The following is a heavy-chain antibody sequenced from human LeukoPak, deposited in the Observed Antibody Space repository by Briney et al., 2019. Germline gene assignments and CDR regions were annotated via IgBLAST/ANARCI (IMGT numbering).Heavy chain of an antibody. CDR1: GGTFSSYA. CDR3: ARDPSSTVVMRYYFDY. CDR2: IIPIFGIA. D-gene: IGHD4-23*01. Sequence: SVKVSCKASGGTFSSYAISWVRQAPGQGLKWMGRIIPIFGIANYAQKFQGRVTITADKSTSTAYMELSSLRSEDTAVYYCARDPSSTVVMRYYFDYWGQGTLVTVSS. J-gene: IGHJ4*02. V-gene: IGHV1-69*04.